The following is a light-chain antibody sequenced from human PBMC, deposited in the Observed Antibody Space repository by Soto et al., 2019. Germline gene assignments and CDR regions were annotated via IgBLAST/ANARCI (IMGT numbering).Light chain of an antibody. V-gene: IGLV2-14*01. J-gene: IGLJ2*01. CDR2: EVS. CDR3: SSHTTFSAPVV. CDR1: SSDVGGYNY. Sequence: QSALTQPASVSGSPGQSITISCTGTSSDVGGYNYVSWYQHHPGTAPKLIIYEVSNRPSGVSYRFSGSKSGNTASLTISGLQAEDEADYYCSSHTTFSAPVVFGGGTKVTVL.